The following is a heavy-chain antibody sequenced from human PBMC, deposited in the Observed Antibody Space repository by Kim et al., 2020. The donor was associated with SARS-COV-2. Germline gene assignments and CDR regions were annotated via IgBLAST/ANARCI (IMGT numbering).Heavy chain of an antibody. D-gene: IGHD3-10*01. V-gene: IGHV3-23*01. J-gene: IGHJ4*02. Sequence: KGRFTISRDNSKNTLYLQMNSLRAEDTAVYYCAKDHLGYGSGSWGYYFDYWGQGTLVTVSS. CDR3: AKDHLGYGSGSWGYYFDY.